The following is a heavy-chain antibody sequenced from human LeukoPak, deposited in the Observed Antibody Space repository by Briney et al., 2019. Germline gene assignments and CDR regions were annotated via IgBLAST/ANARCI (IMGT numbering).Heavy chain of an antibody. J-gene: IGHJ3*02. CDR3: ARGAMTGAFDI. D-gene: IGHD1-14*01. CDR1: GFTFSSYS. CDR2: ISSSSSTI. Sequence: TGGSLRPSCAASGFTFSSYSMNWVRQAPGKGLEWVSYISSSSSTIYYADSVKGRFTISRDNAKNSLCLQMNSLRAEDTAVYYCARGAMTGAFDIWGQGTMVTVSS. V-gene: IGHV3-48*01.